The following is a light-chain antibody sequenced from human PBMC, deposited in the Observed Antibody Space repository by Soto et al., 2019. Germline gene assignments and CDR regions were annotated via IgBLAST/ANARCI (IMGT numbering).Light chain of an antibody. CDR3: QHRDTWQT. J-gene: IGKJ2*01. V-gene: IGKV3-11*01. CDR1: QSVSRY. CDR2: GAF. Sequence: IVLTQSPATLSLSPGERATLSCRASQSVSRYLAWYQQKPGQAPRLLIYGAFNRATGIPARFSGSGSGTDFTLTISCLEPEDLAVYYCQHRDTWQTFGQGTKLEIK.